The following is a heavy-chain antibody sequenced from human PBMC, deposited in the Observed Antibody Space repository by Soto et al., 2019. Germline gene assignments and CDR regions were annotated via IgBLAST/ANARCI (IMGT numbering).Heavy chain of an antibody. CDR2: ISSSSSYI. D-gene: IGHD2-15*01. CDR1: GFTFSSYS. CDR3: ARVGGYCSGGSCYLIDFTYYYYMDV. Sequence: GGSLRLSCAASGFTFSSYSMNWVRQAPGKGLEWVSSISSSSSYIYYADSVKGRFTISRDNAKNSLYLQMNSLRAEDTAVYYGARVGGYCSGGSCYLIDFTYYYYMDVWGKGTTVTVSS. V-gene: IGHV3-21*01. J-gene: IGHJ6*03.